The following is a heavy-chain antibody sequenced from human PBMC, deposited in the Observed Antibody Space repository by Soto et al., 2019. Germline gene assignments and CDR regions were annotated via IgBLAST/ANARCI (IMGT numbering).Heavy chain of an antibody. CDR1: GYSFTSYW. CDR2: IYPGDSDT. J-gene: IGHJ6*02. V-gene: IGHV5-51*01. D-gene: IGHD6-19*01. CDR3: ASHSIAVAGHYYYYGMDV. Sequence: PGESLKISCKGSGYSFTSYWIGWVRQMPGKGLEWMGIIYPGDSDTRYSPSFQGQVTISADKSISTAYLQWSSLKASDTAMYYCASHSIAVAGHYYYYGMDVWGQGTTVTVS.